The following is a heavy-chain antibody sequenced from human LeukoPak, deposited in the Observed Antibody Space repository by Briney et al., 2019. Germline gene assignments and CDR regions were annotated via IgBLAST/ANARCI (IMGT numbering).Heavy chain of an antibody. CDR1: GGSISSYY. CDR3: TRDNPGMTSTDT. Sequence: SETLSLTCTASGGSISSYYWSWIRQPPGKGLEWIGYIYYSGSTNYNPSLKSRVTISVDTSKNQFSLKLSSVTAADTAVYYCTRDNPGMTSTDTWGQGILVTVSS. J-gene: IGHJ4*02. D-gene: IGHD1-1*01. CDR2: IYYSGST. V-gene: IGHV4-59*01.